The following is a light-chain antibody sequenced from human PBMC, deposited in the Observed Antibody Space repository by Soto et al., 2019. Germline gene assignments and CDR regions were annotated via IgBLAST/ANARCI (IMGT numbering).Light chain of an antibody. CDR3: QQRNNWPPIT. Sequence: EIVMTQSPATLSVSPGERATLSCRASQSVRSNLAWYQQKPGQAPRLLIYATSSRATGVPARFSGSGSGTDFTLTISSLEPEDFALYYCQQRNNWPPITFGQGTRLEIK. CDR1: QSVRSN. J-gene: IGKJ5*01. CDR2: ATS. V-gene: IGKV3-11*01.